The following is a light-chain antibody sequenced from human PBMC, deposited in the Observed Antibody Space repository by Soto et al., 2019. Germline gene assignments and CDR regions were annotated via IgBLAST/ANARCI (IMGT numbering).Light chain of an antibody. V-gene: IGLV2-14*01. J-gene: IGLJ3*02. Sequence: QSALTQPASVSGSPGQSITISCTGTSSDVGGYNYVSWYQQHPGKAPKLMIYEVSNRPSGVSNRFSGSKSGNTASLTISGLQAEDEADYYCTSYASSGTHVFGGRTKVTVL. CDR3: TSYASSGTHV. CDR2: EVS. CDR1: SSDVGGYNY.